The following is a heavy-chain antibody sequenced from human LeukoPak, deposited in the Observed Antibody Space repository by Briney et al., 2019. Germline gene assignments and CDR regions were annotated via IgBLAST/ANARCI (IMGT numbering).Heavy chain of an antibody. CDR1: GFTISTYS. CDR2: ISSSSSYI. Sequence: KPGGSLRLSCATSGFTISTYSMNWVRQAPGKGLEWVSSISSSSSYIYYADSVKGRFTISRDNAKNSLYLQMNSLRAEDTALYYCARSPRYSRLNRGWGQGTLVTVSS. J-gene: IGHJ4*02. V-gene: IGHV3-21*01. CDR3: ARSPRYSRLNRG. D-gene: IGHD6-13*01.